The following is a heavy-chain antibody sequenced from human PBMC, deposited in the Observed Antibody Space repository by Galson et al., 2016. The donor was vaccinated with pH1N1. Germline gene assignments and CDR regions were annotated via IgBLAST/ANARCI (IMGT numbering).Heavy chain of an antibody. CDR2: IYWNDAN. D-gene: IGHD4-17*01. CDR3: ARFLYGDYSNYIDP. J-gene: IGHJ5*02. V-gene: IGHV2-5*01. Sequence: PALVKPTQTLTLTCTFSGFSPRTSGVGVGWIRQPPGKALEWLAVIYWNDANRCRPALKSRPTITKDNSNNQVVLTITNMYPVYTATYYCARFLYGDYSNYIDPWGQGTLVTVSS. CDR1: GFSPRTSGVG.